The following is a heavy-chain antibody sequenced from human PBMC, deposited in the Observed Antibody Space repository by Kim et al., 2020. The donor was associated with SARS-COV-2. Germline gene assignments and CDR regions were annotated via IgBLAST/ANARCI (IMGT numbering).Heavy chain of an antibody. V-gene: IGHV3-23*01. CDR3: AKYRLLYGGNWGMDV. D-gene: IGHD7-27*01. CDR1: GFTFSSYA. CDR2: ISGSGGST. Sequence: GGSLRLSCAASGFTFSSYAMSWVRQAPGKGLEWVSAISGSGGSTYYADSVKGRFTISRDNSKNTLYLQMNSLRAEDTAVYYCAKYRLLYGGNWGMDVWGKGTTVTVSS. J-gene: IGHJ6*04.